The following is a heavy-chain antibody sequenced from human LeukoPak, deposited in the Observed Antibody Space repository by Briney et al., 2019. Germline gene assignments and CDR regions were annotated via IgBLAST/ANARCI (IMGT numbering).Heavy chain of an antibody. CDR1: GFTFSSYG. V-gene: IGHV3-48*01. CDR3: ARRGETAMVGDY. J-gene: IGHJ4*02. CDR2: LSNTNMI. Sequence: GGSLRLSCAVSGFTFSSYGMNWVRQAPGKGLEWLSYLSNTNMIHYAESVKGRFTISRDNAKNSLYLQMDGLRAEDTAVYYCARRGETAMVGDYWGRGTLVTASS. D-gene: IGHD5-18*01.